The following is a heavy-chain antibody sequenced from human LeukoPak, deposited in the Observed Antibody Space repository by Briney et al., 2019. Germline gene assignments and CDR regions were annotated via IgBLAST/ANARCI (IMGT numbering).Heavy chain of an antibody. Sequence: ASVKVSCRASGYTFTSYAMNWVRQAPGQGLEWMGWINTNTGNPTYAQGFTGRFVFSLDTSVSTAYLQISSLKAEDTVVYYCAREELNYDILTGYYTTETIDYWGQGTLVTVSS. J-gene: IGHJ4*02. D-gene: IGHD3-9*01. CDR3: AREELNYDILTGYYTTETIDY. CDR2: INTNTGNP. CDR1: GYTFTSYA. V-gene: IGHV7-4-1*02.